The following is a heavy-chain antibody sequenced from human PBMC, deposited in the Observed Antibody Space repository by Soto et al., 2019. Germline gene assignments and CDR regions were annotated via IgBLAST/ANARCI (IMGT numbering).Heavy chain of an antibody. CDR2: INPSGGST. D-gene: IGHD2-2*01. J-gene: IGHJ6*02. V-gene: IGHV1-46*01. CDR3: ARTLLGTSCYVSSHGDCYYGMDV. Sequence: GASVKVSCKASGYTFTSYYMHWVRQAPGQGLEWMGIINPSGGSTSYAQKFQGRVTMTRDTSTSTVYMELSSLRSEDTAVYYCARTLLGTSCYVSSHGDCYYGMDVWGQGTTVTVSS. CDR1: GYTFTSYY.